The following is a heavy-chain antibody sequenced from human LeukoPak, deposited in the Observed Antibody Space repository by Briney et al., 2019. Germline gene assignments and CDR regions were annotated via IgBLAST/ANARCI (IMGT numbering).Heavy chain of an antibody. Sequence: SETLSLTCTVSGGSINSYYWSWIRQPPGKGLEWIGYIDYSGSSNYNPSLSGRVTISVDTSKNQFSLKLSSVTAADTAVYYCARHTWGFNSSGSFGYWGQGTLVTVSS. CDR1: GGSINSYY. CDR2: IDYSGSS. D-gene: IGHD6-19*01. CDR3: ARHTWGFNSSGSFGY. J-gene: IGHJ4*02. V-gene: IGHV4-59*08.